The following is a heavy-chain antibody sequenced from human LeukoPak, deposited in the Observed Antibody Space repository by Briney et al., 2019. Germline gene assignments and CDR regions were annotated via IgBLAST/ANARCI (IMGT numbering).Heavy chain of an antibody. J-gene: IGHJ4*02. D-gene: IGHD6-19*01. CDR1: GFTFSSYW. Sequence: PGGSLRLSCAASGFTFSSYWMHWVRQAPGKGLVWVSRINSDGSSTNYADSVKGRFTISRDNAKNTLYLQMNSLRAEDTAVYYCARGYRGWYYFDYWGQGTLVTVSS. CDR2: INSDGSST. V-gene: IGHV3-74*01. CDR3: ARGYRGWYYFDY.